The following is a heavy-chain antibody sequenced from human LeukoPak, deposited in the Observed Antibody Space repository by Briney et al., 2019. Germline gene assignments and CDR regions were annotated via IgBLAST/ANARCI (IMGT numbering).Heavy chain of an antibody. Sequence: ASVKVSCKASGYTFTGHDMHWVRQAPGQGLEWMGWINPNNGGTNYAQKCQGRVTMTRDTSISTAYMELSRLRSDDTAVYYCARGYALYSGRYIDFDYWGQGTLVTVSS. CDR3: ARGYALYSGRYIDFDY. D-gene: IGHD1-26*01. V-gene: IGHV1-2*02. CDR2: INPNNGGT. J-gene: IGHJ4*02. CDR1: GYTFTGHD.